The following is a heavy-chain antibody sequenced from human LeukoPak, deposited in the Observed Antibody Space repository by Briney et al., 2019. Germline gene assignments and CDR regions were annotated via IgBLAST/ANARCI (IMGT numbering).Heavy chain of an antibody. J-gene: IGHJ4*02. D-gene: IGHD5-18*01. CDR3: ARDKGLGSYGSEFDY. Sequence: MAGGSLRLSCAASGFTFSSYAMSWVRQAPGKGLEWIGYIYYSGSTNYNPSLKSRVTISVDTSKNQFSLKLSSVTAADTAVYYCARDKGLGSYGSEFDYWGQGTLVTVSS. CDR1: GFTFSSYA. CDR2: IYYSGST. V-gene: IGHV4-59*01.